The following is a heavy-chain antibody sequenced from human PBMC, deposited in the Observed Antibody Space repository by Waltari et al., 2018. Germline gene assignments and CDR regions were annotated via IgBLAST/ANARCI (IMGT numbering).Heavy chain of an antibody. CDR2: ISSNGGST. CDR3: ARGYGSGSYNRYYYMDV. J-gene: IGHJ6*03. V-gene: IGHV3-64*01. Sequence: EVKLVESGGGLVQPGGSLRLSCAASGFTFSSYAMHWVRQAPGKGLEYVSAISSNGGSTYYANSVKGRFTISRDNSKNTLYLQMGSLRAEDMAVYYCARGYGSGSYNRYYYMDVWGKGTTVTVSS. CDR1: GFTFSSYA. D-gene: IGHD3-10*01.